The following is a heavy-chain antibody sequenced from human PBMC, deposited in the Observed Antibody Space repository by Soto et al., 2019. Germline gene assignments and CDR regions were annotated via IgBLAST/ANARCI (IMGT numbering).Heavy chain of an antibody. CDR1: GFTFSNAW. V-gene: IGHV3-15*07. Sequence: GGSLRLSCAASGFTFSNAWMNWVRQAPGKGLEWDGRIKSKTDGGTTDYAAPVKGRFTISRDDSKNTLYLQMNSLKTEDTAVYYCTTGTTIFGVVIFYYYGMDVWGQGTTVTVSS. CDR2: IKSKTDGGTT. J-gene: IGHJ6*02. D-gene: IGHD3-3*01. CDR3: TTGTTIFGVVIFYYYGMDV.